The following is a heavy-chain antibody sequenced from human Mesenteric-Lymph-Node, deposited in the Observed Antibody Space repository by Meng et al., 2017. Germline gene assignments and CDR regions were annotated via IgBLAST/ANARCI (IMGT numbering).Heavy chain of an antibody. CDR3: ARVAVTGTSLDY. V-gene: IGHV4-4*02. J-gene: IGHJ4*02. Sequence: VRLQESGPGLVKPSGTLSLTCVVSGGSISSSNWWSWVRQPPGKGLEWIGEIFHIGSTNYNPSLKSRVTISVDRSKIQFSLKLNSVTAADTAVYYCARVAVTGTSLDYWGQGILVTVSS. D-gene: IGHD1-1*01. CDR2: IFHIGST. CDR1: GGSISSSNW.